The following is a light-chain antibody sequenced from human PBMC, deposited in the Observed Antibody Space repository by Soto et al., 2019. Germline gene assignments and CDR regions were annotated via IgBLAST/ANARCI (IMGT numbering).Light chain of an antibody. CDR2: EVS. Sequence: QSALTXPASVSGSPGQSITISCTGTSSDVGGYNYVSWYQQHPGKAPKLMIFEVSNRPSGVSNRFSGSKSGNTASLTISGLQTEDEADYYCTSYTSSFTHLFGTGTKVTVL. CDR3: TSYTSSFTHL. CDR1: SSDVGGYNY. V-gene: IGLV2-14*01. J-gene: IGLJ1*01.